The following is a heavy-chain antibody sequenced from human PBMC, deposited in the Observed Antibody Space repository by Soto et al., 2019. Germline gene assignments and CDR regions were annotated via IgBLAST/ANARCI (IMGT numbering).Heavy chain of an antibody. CDR1: GYTFTGYY. D-gene: IGHD6-13*01. CDR3: ARGIAAAVVYYGMDV. V-gene: IGHV1-2*04. Sequence: GGSVKVSCKASGYTFTGYYMHWVRQAPGQGLEWMGWINPNSGGTNYARKFQGWVTMTRDTSISTAYMELSRLRSDDTAVYYCARGIAAAVVYYGMDVWGQGTTVTVSS. CDR2: INPNSGGT. J-gene: IGHJ6*02.